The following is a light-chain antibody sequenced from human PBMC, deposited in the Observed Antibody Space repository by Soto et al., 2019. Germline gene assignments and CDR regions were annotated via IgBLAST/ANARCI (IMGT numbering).Light chain of an antibody. Sequence: DITLTQAPPSLSASVGDTLTITCXASQSVSTYLNWYQQRPGQAPSLLIYSAISLQSGVPSRFSGSGSGTDFTLTIRNLQPEDFAVYYCQHTFRSPRRFGQGTKVDIK. CDR1: QSVSTY. CDR2: SAI. J-gene: IGKJ1*01. V-gene: IGKV1-39*01. CDR3: QHTFRSPRR.